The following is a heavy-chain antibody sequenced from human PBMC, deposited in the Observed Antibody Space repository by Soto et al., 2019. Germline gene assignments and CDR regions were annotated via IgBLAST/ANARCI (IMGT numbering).Heavy chain of an antibody. V-gene: IGHV3-23*01. J-gene: IGHJ4*02. CDR3: AKVTLLVVAAYFDY. CDR1: GFTFSSYA. Sequence: EVQLLESGGGLVQPGGSLRLSCAASGFTFSSYAMSWVRQAPGKGLEWVSAISGSGVSTYYGASVKGRFTISRDNSQNTLYLQLNSLRAEDTAVYYCAKVTLLVVAAYFDYWGQGTLVTVSS. CDR2: ISGSGVST. D-gene: IGHD2-15*01.